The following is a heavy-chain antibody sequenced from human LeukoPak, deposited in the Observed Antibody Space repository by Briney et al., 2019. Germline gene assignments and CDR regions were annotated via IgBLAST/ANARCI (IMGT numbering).Heavy chain of an antibody. CDR1: GGTFSSYA. CDR2: IIPIFGTA. D-gene: IGHD1-1*01. V-gene: IGHV1-69*05. CDR3: ARDATGTPASY. J-gene: IGHJ4*02. Sequence: ASVKVSCKASGGTFSSYAISWVRQAPGQGLEWMGGIIPIFGTANYAQKFQGRVTITTDESTSTAYMELSSLRSEDTAVYYGARDATGTPASYWGQGTLVTVSS.